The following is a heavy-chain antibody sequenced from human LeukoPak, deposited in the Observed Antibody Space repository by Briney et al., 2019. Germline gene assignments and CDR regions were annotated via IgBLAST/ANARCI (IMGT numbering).Heavy chain of an antibody. D-gene: IGHD1-26*01. CDR1: GYTLTELS. Sequence: GASVKVSCKVSGYTLTELSMHWVRQAPGKGLEWMGGFDPEDGETIYAQKFQGRVTMTEDTSTDTAYMELSSLRSGDTAVYYCATDRGATSHHYYYYGMDVWGQGTTVTVSS. V-gene: IGHV1-24*01. CDR3: ATDRGATSHHYYYYGMDV. CDR2: FDPEDGET. J-gene: IGHJ6*02.